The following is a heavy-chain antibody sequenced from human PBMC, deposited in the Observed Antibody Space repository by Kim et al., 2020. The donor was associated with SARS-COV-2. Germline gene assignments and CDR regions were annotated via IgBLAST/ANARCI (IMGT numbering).Heavy chain of an antibody. D-gene: IGHD2-15*01. CDR2: IYYSGST. J-gene: IGHJ5*02. V-gene: IGHV4-39*01. CDR1: GGSISSSSYY. CDR3: ARHAIVVVVAATSPNLLLNWFDP. Sequence: SETLSLTCTVSGGSISSSSYYWGWIRQPPGKGLEWIGSIYYSGSTYYNPSLKSRVTISVDTSKNQFSLKLSSVTAADTAVYYCARHAIVVVVAATSPNLLLNWFDPWGQGTLVTVSS.